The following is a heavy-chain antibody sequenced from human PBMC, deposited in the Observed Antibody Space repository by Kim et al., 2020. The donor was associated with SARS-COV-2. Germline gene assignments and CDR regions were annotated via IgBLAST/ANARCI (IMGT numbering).Heavy chain of an antibody. CDR2: ISYDGSNK. Sequence: GGSLRLSCAASGFTFSSYAMHWVRQAPGKGLEWVAVISYDGSNKYYADSVKGRFTISRDNSKNTLYLQMNSLRAEDTAVYYCARDSTDIVVVVAATAPLNYFDYWGQGTLVTVSS. V-gene: IGHV3-30-3*01. CDR1: GFTFSSYA. CDR3: ARDSTDIVVVVAATAPLNYFDY. D-gene: IGHD2-15*01. J-gene: IGHJ4*02.